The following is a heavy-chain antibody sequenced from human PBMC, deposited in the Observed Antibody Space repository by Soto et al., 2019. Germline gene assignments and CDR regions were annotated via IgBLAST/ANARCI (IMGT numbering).Heavy chain of an antibody. D-gene: IGHD6-19*01. CDR2: IDPSDSYT. CDR3: ARHSSGEVFISYGMDV. V-gene: IGHV5-10-1*03. Sequence: EVQLVQSGAEVKKPGESLRISCKGSGYIFTPYWISWVRQMPGKGLEWMGRIDPSDSYTNYSPSFQGHVTISTDKSISTAYLQWSSLKASDTAMYYCARHSSGEVFISYGMDVWGQGTTVTVSS. J-gene: IGHJ6*02. CDR1: GYIFTPYW.